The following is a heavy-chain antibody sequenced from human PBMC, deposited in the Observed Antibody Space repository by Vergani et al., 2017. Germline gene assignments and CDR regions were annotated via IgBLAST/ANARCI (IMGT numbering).Heavy chain of an antibody. CDR2: IYYSGST. CDR3: VRVRLCYYDSSCYDYEEGAFDI. Sequence: QVQLQESGPGLVKPSQTLSLTCTVSGGSISSGDYYWSWIRQPPGKGLEWIGYIYYSGSTYYNPSLKSRVTISVDTSKNQFSLKLSSVTAADTAVYYCVRVRLCYYDSSCYDYEEGAFDIWGQGTMVTVSS. CDR1: GGSISSGDYY. D-gene: IGHD3-22*01. V-gene: IGHV4-30-4*08. J-gene: IGHJ3*02.